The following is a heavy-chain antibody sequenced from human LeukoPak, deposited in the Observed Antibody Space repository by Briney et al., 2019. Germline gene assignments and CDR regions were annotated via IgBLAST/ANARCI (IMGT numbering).Heavy chain of an antibody. J-gene: IGHJ4*02. Sequence: SETLSLTCAVYGGSFSGYYWSWIRQPPGKGLEWIGEINHSGSTNYNPSLKSRVTISVDTSKNQFSLKLSSVTAADTAVYYCARVIGSCSGGSCYPLVPFDYWGQGTLVTVSS. D-gene: IGHD2-15*01. CDR1: GGSFSGYY. V-gene: IGHV4-34*01. CDR2: INHSGST. CDR3: ARVIGSCSGGSCYPLVPFDY.